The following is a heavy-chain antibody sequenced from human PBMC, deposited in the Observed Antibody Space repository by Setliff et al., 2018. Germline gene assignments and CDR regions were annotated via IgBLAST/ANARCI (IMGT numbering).Heavy chain of an antibody. V-gene: IGHV3-23*01. CDR2: ISGSGGST. J-gene: IGHJ4*02. D-gene: IGHD3-3*01. CDR1: GFTFSSYA. Sequence: GGSLRLSCAASGFTFSSYAMSWVRQAPGKGLEWVSAISGSGGSTYYADSVKGRFTISRDNSKNTLYLQMNSLRAEDTAVYYCARLYRPESRYYFFDYWGQGTLVTVSS. CDR3: ARLYRPESRYYFFDY.